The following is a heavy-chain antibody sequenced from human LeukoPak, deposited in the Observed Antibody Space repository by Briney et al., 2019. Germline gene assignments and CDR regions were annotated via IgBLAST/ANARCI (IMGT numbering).Heavy chain of an antibody. D-gene: IGHD7-27*01. V-gene: IGHV4-59*01. CDR1: GGSISTYF. J-gene: IGHJ6*03. Sequence: SETLSLTCTVSGGSISTYFWSWIRQPPGKGLEWIGYIYYSGSTNYNPSLKSRVTISLDTSKNQFSLKLSSVTAADTAMYYCAREFNSGDYMDVWGKGTTVSVSS. CDR2: IYYSGST. CDR3: AREFNSGDYMDV.